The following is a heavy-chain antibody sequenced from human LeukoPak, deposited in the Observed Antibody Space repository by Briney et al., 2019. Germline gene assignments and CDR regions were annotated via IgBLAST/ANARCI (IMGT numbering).Heavy chain of an antibody. J-gene: IGHJ4*02. D-gene: IGHD6-13*01. CDR2: ISSNGGST. Sequence: GSLRLSCSASGFTFSSYAMHWVRQAPGKGLEYVSAISSNGGSTYYADSVKGRFTISRDNSKNTLYLQMSSLRAEDTAVYYCVKVGGDSGSYSSSWYYFDYWGQGTLVTVSS. CDR3: VKVGGDSGSYSSSWYYFDY. V-gene: IGHV3-64D*06. CDR1: GFTFSSYA.